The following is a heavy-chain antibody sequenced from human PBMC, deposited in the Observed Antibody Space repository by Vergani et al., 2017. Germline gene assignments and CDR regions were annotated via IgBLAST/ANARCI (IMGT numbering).Heavy chain of an antibody. Sequence: QVQLVQSGAEVKKPGSSVKFSCQASGGTFSSYAISWVRQAPGQGLEWMGGIIPIFGTATYAQKFQGRVTITADESTSTAYMELSSLRSEDTAVYYCARGRGWGRYYDSSGYRAFDIWGQGTMVTVSS. CDR1: GGTFSSYA. CDR2: IIPIFGTA. V-gene: IGHV1-69*01. D-gene: IGHD3-22*01. CDR3: ARGRGWGRYYDSSGYRAFDI. J-gene: IGHJ3*02.